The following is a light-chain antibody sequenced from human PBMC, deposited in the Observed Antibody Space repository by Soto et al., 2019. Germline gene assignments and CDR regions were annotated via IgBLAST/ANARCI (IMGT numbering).Light chain of an antibody. CDR2: GAS. CDR3: QQYTNWPPNP. Sequence: ERLMTQSTDTLSVPPGESATLSCRASQRVYSNLAWYQQRPGQAPRLLIYGASTRATGVPARFSGRGSGTEFTLTISSLQSEDFAVYYCQQYTNWPPNPFGQGTLLEVK. V-gene: IGKV3-15*01. J-gene: IGKJ5*01. CDR1: QRVYSN.